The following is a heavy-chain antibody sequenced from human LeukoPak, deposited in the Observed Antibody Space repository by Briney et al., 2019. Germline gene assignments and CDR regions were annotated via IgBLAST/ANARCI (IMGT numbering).Heavy chain of an antibody. Sequence: GGSLSLSCAASGFTFSSYAMSWVRQAPGKGLAWVSAISGSGGNTYYADSVKSRFTISRDNSKNTLYLQMNSLRAEDTAVYYCATTSHRVLRYFDWLLNDYWGQGTLVTVSS. D-gene: IGHD3-9*01. CDR2: ISGSGGNT. V-gene: IGHV3-23*01. J-gene: IGHJ4*02. CDR1: GFTFSSYA. CDR3: ATTSHRVLRYFDWLLNDY.